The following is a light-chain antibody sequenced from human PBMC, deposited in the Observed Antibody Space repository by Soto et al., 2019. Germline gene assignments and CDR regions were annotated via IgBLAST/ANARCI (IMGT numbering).Light chain of an antibody. V-gene: IGKV3-15*01. CDR3: QQANSFPWT. J-gene: IGKJ1*01. CDR2: GSS. CDR1: QLFSSN. Sequence: EIGMTQSPATLSVSPGESVTLSCRASQLFSSNLAWYQRRPGQAPRLLIYGSSTRATGVPPRFSGSGSGTDFTLTISSLQPEDFATYYCQQANSFPWTFGQGT.